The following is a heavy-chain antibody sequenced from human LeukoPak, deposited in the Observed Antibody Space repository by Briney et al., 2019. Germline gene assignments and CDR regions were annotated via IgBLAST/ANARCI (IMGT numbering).Heavy chain of an antibody. CDR2: IYTSGST. V-gene: IGHV4-4*07. D-gene: IGHD4-17*01. J-gene: IGHJ3*02. Sequence: SETLSLTCTVSGGSISSYYWSWIRQPAGKGLEWIGRIYTSGSTNYNPSLKSRVTMSVDTSKNQFSLQLNSVTPEDTAVYYCARDDYVPFDIWGQGTMVTVSS. CDR1: GGSISSYY. CDR3: ARDDYVPFDI.